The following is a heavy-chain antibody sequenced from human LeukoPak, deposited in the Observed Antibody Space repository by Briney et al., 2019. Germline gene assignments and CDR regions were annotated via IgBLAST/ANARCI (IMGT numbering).Heavy chain of an antibody. CDR1: GFTVSSNY. D-gene: IGHD4-17*01. J-gene: IGHJ4*02. CDR2: IYSGGST. CDR3: ASQTTVKYYFDY. Sequence: GGSLRLSCAASGFTVSSNYMSWVRQAPGKGLEWVSVIYSGGSTYYADSVKGRFTISRDNSKNTLYLQLNSLRGEDTAVYYCASQTTVKYYFDYWGQGTLVSVSS. V-gene: IGHV3-53*01.